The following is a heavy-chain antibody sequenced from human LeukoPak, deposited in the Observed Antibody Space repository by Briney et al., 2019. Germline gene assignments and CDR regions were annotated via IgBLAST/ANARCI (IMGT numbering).Heavy chain of an antibody. J-gene: IGHJ1*01. Sequence: GGSLRLSCAASGFTFSHYWMTWVRQAPGKGLEWVAFIRYDGSDKYYADSVKGRFTISRDNAKNSLYLQMDSLTAEDTAVYYCARDSPGYGAYVSWGQGTLVSVSS. CDR3: ARDSPGYGAYVS. CDR1: GFTFSHYW. V-gene: IGHV3-7*01. D-gene: IGHD5-12*01. CDR2: IRYDGSDK.